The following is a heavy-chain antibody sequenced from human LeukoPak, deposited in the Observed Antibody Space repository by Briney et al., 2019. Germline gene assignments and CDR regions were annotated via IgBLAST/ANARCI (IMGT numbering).Heavy chain of an antibody. Sequence: KSRVTISVDTSKNQFSLKLSSVTAADTAVYYCAREVVAAPGTVDYWGQGTLVTVSS. J-gene: IGHJ4*01. D-gene: IGHD6-13*01. V-gene: IGHV4-59*01. CDR3: AREVVAAPGTVDY.